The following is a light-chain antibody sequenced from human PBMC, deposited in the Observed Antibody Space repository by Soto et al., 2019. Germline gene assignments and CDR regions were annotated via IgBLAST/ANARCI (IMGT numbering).Light chain of an antibody. CDR3: SSYGGINNVI. V-gene: IGLV2-8*01. CDR2: EVT. Sequence: QSALTQPPSASGSPGQSVTISCTGTSSDVGGYKFVSWYQQHPGKAPKLVIYEVTKRPSGVPDRFSGSKSGNTASLTVSGLQAEDEADYYCSSYGGINNVIFGGGTKVTVL. CDR1: SSDVGGYKF. J-gene: IGLJ2*01.